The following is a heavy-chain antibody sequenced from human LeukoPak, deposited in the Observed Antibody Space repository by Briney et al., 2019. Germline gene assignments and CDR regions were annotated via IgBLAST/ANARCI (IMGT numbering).Heavy chain of an antibody. CDR2: ISGSGGST. J-gene: IGHJ3*02. V-gene: IGHV3-23*01. CDR3: ANPRITIFGVVIGVPVDI. D-gene: IGHD3-3*01. CDR1: GFTFSSYA. Sequence: GGSLRLSCAASGFTFSSYAMSWVRQAPGKGLEWVSAISGSGGSTYYADSVKGRFTISRDNSKNTLYLQMNSLRAEDTAVYYCANPRITIFGVVIGVPVDIWGQGTMVTVSS.